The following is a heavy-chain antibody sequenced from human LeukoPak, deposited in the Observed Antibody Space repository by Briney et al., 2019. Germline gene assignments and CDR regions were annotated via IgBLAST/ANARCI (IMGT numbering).Heavy chain of an antibody. CDR3: ARGAMATTPFFDY. CDR2: IFHTGIT. CDR1: GGSISSSSYF. D-gene: IGHD5-24*01. V-gene: IGHV4-39*07. Sequence: SETLSLTCTVSGGSISSSSYFWDWIRQPPGKGLEWIGSIFHTGITYYNPSLRSRVTMSLDTSKNQFSLKLTSLTAADTAVYYCARGAMATTPFFDYWGQGTLVTVSS. J-gene: IGHJ4*02.